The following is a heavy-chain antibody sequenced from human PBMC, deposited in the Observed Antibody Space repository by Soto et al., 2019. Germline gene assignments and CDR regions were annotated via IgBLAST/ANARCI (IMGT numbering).Heavy chain of an antibody. D-gene: IGHD3-9*01. CDR2: INPSGGST. Sequence: QVQLVQSGAEVKKPGASVKVSCKASGYTFTSYYMNWVRQAPGQGLEWMGIINPSGGSTSYAQKFQGRVTMTRDTSTSTVYMELSSLRSEDTAVYYCARGCLRYFDWLFSMDVWGQGTTVTVSS. CDR1: GYTFTSYY. CDR3: ARGCLRYFDWLFSMDV. V-gene: IGHV1-46*01. J-gene: IGHJ6*02.